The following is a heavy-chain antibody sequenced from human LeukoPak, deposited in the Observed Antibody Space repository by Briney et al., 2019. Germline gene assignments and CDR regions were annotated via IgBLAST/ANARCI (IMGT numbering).Heavy chain of an antibody. Sequence: SETLSLTCAVPGYSISSGAYWGWLRQPPGKGLEWIGCIYHDGSTYYNPSLKSRVTISVDTSKNQFSLKLTSVTATDTAVYYCVRDPPDYWGQGTLVTVSS. J-gene: IGHJ4*02. V-gene: IGHV4-38-2*02. CDR3: VRDPPDY. CDR2: IYHDGST. CDR1: GYSISSGAY.